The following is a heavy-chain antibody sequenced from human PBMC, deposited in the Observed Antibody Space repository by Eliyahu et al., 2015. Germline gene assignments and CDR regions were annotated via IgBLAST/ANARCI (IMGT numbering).Heavy chain of an antibody. CDR2: ISGSGEEP. V-gene: IGHV3-23*01. D-gene: IGHD1-14*01. Sequence: EVQLLESGGGLVHPGGSLRLSCAGSGFAFSFDSHALTWVRQGVGKRLEWVASISGSGEEPYYRDSVRGRFTLSRDNSTSTLYLHMNRLTHDDTAVYYCAKAYHKVVVASGPDWFDSWGQGTLVTVSS. J-gene: IGHJ5*01. CDR3: AKAYHKVVVASGPDWFDS. CDR1: GFAFSFDSHA.